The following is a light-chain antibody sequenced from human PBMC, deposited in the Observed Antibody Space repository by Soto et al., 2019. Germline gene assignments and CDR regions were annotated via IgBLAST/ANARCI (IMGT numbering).Light chain of an antibody. CDR2: SAS. Sequence: DIVMTQSPATLSVSPGERVTLACRASQNIDTNLAWYQQKPGQAPRLLIYSASTRATDVPSRFSGGGSGTEFTLAITSLQSEDFAVYYGQQYNNWPPWTFGQGSKVEVK. CDR1: QNIDTN. J-gene: IGKJ1*01. V-gene: IGKV3-15*01. CDR3: QQYNNWPPWT.